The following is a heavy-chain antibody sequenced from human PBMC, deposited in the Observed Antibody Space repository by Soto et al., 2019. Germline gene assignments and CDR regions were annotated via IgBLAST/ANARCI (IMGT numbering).Heavy chain of an antibody. CDR2: ISSRNTYK. CDR3: ARQPGDIAVDGFYYSYGLDV. V-gene: IGHV3-21*01. D-gene: IGHD6-19*01. Sequence: PGGSLRLSCAASGFTFSTYNMNWVRQAPGKGLEWVSSISSRNTYKYYADSVRGRFTISRDDAKNSLFLQMNSLRAEDTAVYYCARQPGDIAVDGFYYSYGLDVWGQGTTVTVFS. J-gene: IGHJ6*02. CDR1: GFTFSTYN.